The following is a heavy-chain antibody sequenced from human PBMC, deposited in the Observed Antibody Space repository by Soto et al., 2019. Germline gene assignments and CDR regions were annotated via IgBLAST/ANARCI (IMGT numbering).Heavy chain of an antibody. CDR3: ASDKKLRGQWLAPGAFEI. CDR1: GFTFSTYS. V-gene: IGHV3-48*02. D-gene: IGHD6-19*01. CDR2: ISSSSSTI. Sequence: EVQLVESGGGLVQPGGSLRLSCAASGFTFSTYSMNWVRQAPGKGLEWVSYISSSSSTIYYADSVKGRFTISRDSAKNSLYMQMNSLRDEDTALYYCASDKKLRGQWLAPGAFEIWGKGTLVTVSS. J-gene: IGHJ3*02.